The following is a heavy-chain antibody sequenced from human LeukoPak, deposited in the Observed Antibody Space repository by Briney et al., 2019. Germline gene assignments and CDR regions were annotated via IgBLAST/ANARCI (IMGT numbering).Heavy chain of an antibody. J-gene: IGHJ4*02. CDR2: IYPGDSDT. D-gene: IGHD6-19*01. CDR1: GYSFTSYW. V-gene: IGHV5-51*01. Sequence: RGESLKTSCKGSGYSFTSYWIGWVRQMPGKGLEWMGIIYPGDSDTRYSPSFQGQVTISADKSISTAYLQWSSLKASDTAMYYCATSIAVAGEAADYWGQGTLVTVSS. CDR3: ATSIAVAGEAADY.